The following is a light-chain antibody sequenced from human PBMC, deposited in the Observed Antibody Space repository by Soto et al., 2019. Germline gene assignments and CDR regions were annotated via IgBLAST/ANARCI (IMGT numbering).Light chain of an antibody. CDR2: DVS. Sequence: QSALTQPRSVSGSPGQSVTISCAGTSSDVGGYNYVSWYQQHPGKAPKLMIYDVSKRPSGVPDRFSGSKSGSTGSLTISGLQAEGEADYYCCSYAGSYTLYVFGTGTKV. CDR3: CSYAGSYTLYV. CDR1: SSDVGGYNY. V-gene: IGLV2-11*01. J-gene: IGLJ1*01.